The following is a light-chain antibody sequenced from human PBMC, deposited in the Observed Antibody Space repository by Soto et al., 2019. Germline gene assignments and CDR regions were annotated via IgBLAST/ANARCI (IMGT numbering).Light chain of an antibody. J-gene: IGKJ1*01. CDR3: QQYMSSVT. CDR2: GAS. V-gene: IGKV3-20*01. Sequence: EIVLTQSPGSLSLSPGQRATLSYRASQSVDTTFFAWYQKKPGQAPRILIYGASKRATGITDRFSGSGSGTDFTLIISRLEPEDFAVYYFQQYMSSVTFGQGTKVEIK. CDR1: QSVDTTF.